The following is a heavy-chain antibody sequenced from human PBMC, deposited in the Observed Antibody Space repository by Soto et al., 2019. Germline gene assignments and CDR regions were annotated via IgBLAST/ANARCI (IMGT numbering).Heavy chain of an antibody. CDR1: GGTFSSYA. CDR2: IIPIFGTA. D-gene: IGHD6-19*01. V-gene: IGHV1-69*13. J-gene: IGHJ6*02. CDR3: ARDYIAVAGRLYYYYYGMDV. Sequence: GASVKVSCKASGGTFSSYAISWVRQAPGQGLEWMGGIIPIFGTANYAQKFQGRVTITADESTSTAYMELRSLRSDDTAVYYCARDYIAVAGRLYYYYYGMDVWGQGTTVTVSS.